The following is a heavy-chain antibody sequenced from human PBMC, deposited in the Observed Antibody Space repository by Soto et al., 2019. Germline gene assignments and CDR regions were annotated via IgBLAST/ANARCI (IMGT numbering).Heavy chain of an antibody. D-gene: IGHD2-21*02. Sequence: VGSLRLSCAASGFTFSSYGMHWVRQAPGKGLEWVAVIWYDGTNKYYGDSVKGRCTISRDNSKNTLYLQLNSLRAEDTAVYYCARGSLSDYSYYYHGMDVWGQGTTVTVSS. CDR3: ARGSLSDYSYYYHGMDV. V-gene: IGHV3-33*01. CDR1: GFTFSSYG. J-gene: IGHJ6*02. CDR2: IWYDGTNK.